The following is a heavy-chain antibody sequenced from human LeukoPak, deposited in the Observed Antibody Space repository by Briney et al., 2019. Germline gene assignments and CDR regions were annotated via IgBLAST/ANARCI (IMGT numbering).Heavy chain of an antibody. Sequence: SGPTLVNPTQTLTLTCTFSGFSLTTRGVGVGWIRQPPGKALEWLGIIYWNDDKRYRPSLKSRLIITKDSSENQVVLTMTNVDPVDTATYYCAHTIPYRRNYYYGMDVWGQGTTVTVSS. V-gene: IGHV2-5*01. D-gene: IGHD1-14*01. CDR3: AHTIPYRRNYYYGMDV. CDR1: GFSLTTRGVG. CDR2: IYWNDDK. J-gene: IGHJ6*02.